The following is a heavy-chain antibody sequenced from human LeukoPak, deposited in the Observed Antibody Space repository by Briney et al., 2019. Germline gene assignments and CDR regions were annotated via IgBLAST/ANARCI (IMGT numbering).Heavy chain of an antibody. J-gene: IGHJ3*02. CDR3: ARDPPVLRYFDWLSDAFDI. CDR1: GYTFTSYG. CDR2: ISAYNSNT. Sequence: GASVKVSCKASGYTFTSYGISWVRQAPGQGLEWMGWISAYNSNTNYAQKLQGRVTMTTDTSTSTAYMELRSLRSDDTAVYYCARDPPVLRYFDWLSDAFDIWGQGTMVTVSS. D-gene: IGHD3-9*01. V-gene: IGHV1-18*01.